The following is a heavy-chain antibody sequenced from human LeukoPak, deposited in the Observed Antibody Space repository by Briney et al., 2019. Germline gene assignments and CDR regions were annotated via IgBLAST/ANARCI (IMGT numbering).Heavy chain of an antibody. CDR1: AYTFSTYL. V-gene: IGHV1-46*01. D-gene: IGHD3-10*01. CDR2: IDPSGGST. J-gene: IGHJ5*02. Sequence: ASVKVSCKASAYTFSTYLLHWVRQAPGQGLEWMGIIDPSGGSTDYAQKFQGRVTMTRDTSTSTVYMELSSLRSEDTAVYYCARDLGLRGXXXWFDPWGQGTLVTVSS. CDR3: ARDLGLRGXXXWFDP.